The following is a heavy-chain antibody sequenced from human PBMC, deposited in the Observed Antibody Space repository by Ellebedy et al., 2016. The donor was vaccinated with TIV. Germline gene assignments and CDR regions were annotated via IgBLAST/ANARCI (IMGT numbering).Heavy chain of an antibody. CDR3: ARVNLTGYKVYNWFDP. Sequence: MPSETLSLTCTVSGDSVSSEDYYWSWIRQFPGRGLEWLGYIYESGTTDYNPSLKSRVTMSIDASKNQFPLRLSSVTAADTAVYYCARVNLTGYKVYNWFDPWGRGTPATVSS. J-gene: IGHJ5*02. V-gene: IGHV4-61*08. D-gene: IGHD3-9*01. CDR1: GDSVSSEDYY. CDR2: IYESGTT.